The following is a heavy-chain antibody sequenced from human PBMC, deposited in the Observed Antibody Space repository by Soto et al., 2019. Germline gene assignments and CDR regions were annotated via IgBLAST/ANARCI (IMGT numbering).Heavy chain of an antibody. CDR3: AIVRVVASPLDH. Sequence: GGSLRLSCAASGFAFSSYAMSWVRQAPGKGLEWVSAISGSGGSTYYADSVKGRFTISRDNSRSTLFLHMNSPRSEDTAVYYCAIVRVVASPLDHRCPAPLVT. J-gene: IGHJ4*02. D-gene: IGHD2-15*01. CDR2: ISGSGGST. V-gene: IGHV3-23*01. CDR1: GFAFSSYA.